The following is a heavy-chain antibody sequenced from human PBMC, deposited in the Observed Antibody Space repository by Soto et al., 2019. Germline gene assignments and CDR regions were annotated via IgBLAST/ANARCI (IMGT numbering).Heavy chain of an antibody. CDR3: AKYRWGATTVTSIN. J-gene: IGHJ1*01. CDR1: GFTFSSYP. V-gene: IGHV3-23*01. Sequence: GGSLRLSCVGSGFTFSSYPMNWVRQAPGKGLEWVSAISGTSDMTYYANSVTGRFTISRDNSKNTLYLQVSSLRVEDTAIYYCAKYRWGATTVTSINWGRGTLVTVSS. D-gene: IGHD4-4*01. CDR2: ISGTSDMT.